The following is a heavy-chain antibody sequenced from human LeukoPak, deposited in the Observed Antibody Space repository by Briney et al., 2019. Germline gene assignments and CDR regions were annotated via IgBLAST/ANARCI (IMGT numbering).Heavy chain of an antibody. J-gene: IGHJ4*02. CDR1: GFTFSDYY. D-gene: IGHD6-19*01. CDR3: AKDNTGSGLASYFDY. V-gene: IGHV3-23*01. Sequence: GGSLRLSCAASGFTFSDYYMSWIRQAPGKGLEWVSAISGSGGSTYYADSVKGRFTISRDNSKNTLYLQMNSLRAEDTAVYYCAKDNTGSGLASYFDYWGQGTLVTVSS. CDR2: ISGSGGST.